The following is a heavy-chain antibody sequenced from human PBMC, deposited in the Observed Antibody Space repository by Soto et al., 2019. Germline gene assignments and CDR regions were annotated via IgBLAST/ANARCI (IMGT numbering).Heavy chain of an antibody. CDR2: ISSSGSTI. CDR3: ARAQDYYDSTDAFDI. J-gene: IGHJ3*02. Sequence: GGSLRLSCAASGFTFSSYEMNWVRQAPGKGLEWVSYISSSGSTIYYADSVKGRFAISRDNAKNSLYLQMNSLRAEDTAVYYCARAQDYYDSTDAFDIWGQGTMVTVSS. V-gene: IGHV3-48*03. CDR1: GFTFSSYE. D-gene: IGHD3-22*01.